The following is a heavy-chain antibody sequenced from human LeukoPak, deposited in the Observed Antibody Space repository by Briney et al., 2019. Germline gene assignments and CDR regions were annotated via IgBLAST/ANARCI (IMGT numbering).Heavy chain of an antibody. CDR2: ISYDGRNK. CDR1: GFTFSSYA. Sequence: PGGSLRLSCAASGFTFSSYAMHWVRQAPGKGLEWVAVISYDGRNKYYADSVKGRFTISRDKSKSTLGLQTNSLRVEDTTVYYCAREGWGSYGFDPWGQGTLVTVSA. CDR3: AREGWGSYGFDP. J-gene: IGHJ5*02. D-gene: IGHD3-10*01. V-gene: IGHV3-30*04.